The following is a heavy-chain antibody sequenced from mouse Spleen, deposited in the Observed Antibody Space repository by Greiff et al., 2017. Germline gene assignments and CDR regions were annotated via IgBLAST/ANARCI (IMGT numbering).Heavy chain of an antibody. CDR2: INPDSSTI. CDR1: GFDFSRYW. J-gene: IGHJ4*01. V-gene: IGHV4-1*02. Sequence: EVHLVESGGGLVQPGGSLKLSCAASGFDFSRYWMSWVRQAPGKGLEWIGEINPDSSTINYTPSLKDKFIISRDNAKNTLYLQMSKVRSEDTALYYCARRGIYAMDYWGQGTSVTVSS. CDR3: ARRGIYAMDY. D-gene: IGHD2-14*01.